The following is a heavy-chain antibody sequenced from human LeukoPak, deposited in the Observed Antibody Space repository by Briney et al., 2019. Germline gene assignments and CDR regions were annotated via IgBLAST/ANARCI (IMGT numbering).Heavy chain of an antibody. CDR2: IYYSGST. V-gene: IGHV4-30-4*01. CDR3: ARELTTVTSAGFDP. Sequence: SETLSLTCTVSGGSISSGDYYWSWIRQPPGTGLEWIGYIYYSGSTYYNPPLKSRVTISVDTSKNQFSLKLSSVTAADTAVYYCARELTTVTSAGFDPWGQGTLVTVSS. CDR1: GGSISSGDYY. J-gene: IGHJ5*02. D-gene: IGHD4-17*01.